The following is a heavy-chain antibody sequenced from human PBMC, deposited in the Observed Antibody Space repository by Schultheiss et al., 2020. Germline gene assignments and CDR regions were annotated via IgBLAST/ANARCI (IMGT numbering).Heavy chain of an antibody. J-gene: IGHJ4*02. CDR3: ATPDWYGSRSDY. CDR1: GGSVSSNHW. Sequence: SETLSLTCTVSGGSVSSNHWCTWVRQPPGKGLEWIGEIYHTGSTNYNPSLKSRVTISIDKSMNQFSLRLTSVTAADTAVYYCATPDWYGSRSDYWGQGTLVTVSS. V-gene: IGHV4-4*02. D-gene: IGHD3-10*01. CDR2: IYHTGST.